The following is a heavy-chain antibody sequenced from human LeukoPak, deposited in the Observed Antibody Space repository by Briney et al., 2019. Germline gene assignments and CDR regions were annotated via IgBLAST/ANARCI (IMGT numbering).Heavy chain of an antibody. V-gene: IGHV3-23*01. D-gene: IGHD2-15*01. Sequence: PGGSPRLSCAASGFTFSSYAMSCGPQAPGKGLQCVSAISGSGGSTYYADSVKGRFTISRDNSKNTLYLQMNSLRAEDTAVYYCARGVDYYYYYMDVWGKGTTVTISS. CDR2: ISGSGGST. J-gene: IGHJ6*03. CDR3: ARGVDYYYYYMDV. CDR1: GFTFSSYA.